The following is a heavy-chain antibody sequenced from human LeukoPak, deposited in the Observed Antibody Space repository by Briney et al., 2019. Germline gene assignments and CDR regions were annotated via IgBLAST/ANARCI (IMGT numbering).Heavy chain of an antibody. CDR3: ARADSSGYSLWFDP. V-gene: IGHV4-31*02. J-gene: IGHJ5*02. CDR2: IYYSGRT. Sequence: SITDHHTDWVRQAPGKGLEWVGYIYYSGRTYYSPSLKSRVTISLDASDNHFSLKLSSLTAADTAVYYCARADSSGYSLWFDPWGQGTLVTVSS. CDR1: SITDHH. D-gene: IGHD3-22*01.